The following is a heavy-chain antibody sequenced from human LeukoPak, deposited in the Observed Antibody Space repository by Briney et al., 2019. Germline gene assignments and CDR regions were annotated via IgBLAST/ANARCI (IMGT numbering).Heavy chain of an antibody. CDR1: GFTFSSYA. CDR3: ARADCTNGVCYPYYYYYMDV. Sequence: GGSLGLSCAASGFTFSSYAMNWVRQAPGKGLEWISSISGSGDNTYYADSVKGRFTISRDNAKNSLYLQMNSLRAEDSAVYYCARADCTNGVCYPYYYYYMDVWGKGTTVTVSS. V-gene: IGHV3-23*01. D-gene: IGHD2-8*01. CDR2: ISGSGDNT. J-gene: IGHJ6*03.